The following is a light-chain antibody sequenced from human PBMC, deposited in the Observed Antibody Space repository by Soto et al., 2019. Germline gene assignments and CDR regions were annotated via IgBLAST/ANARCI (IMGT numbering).Light chain of an antibody. Sequence: QSVLTQPRSVSGSPQQSVTISCTGTSSDVGGYDYVSWYQQRPGKAPKLMIYDVSRRPSGVPERFSGSKSGNTASLTISGLQADDEADYYCSSYTSSSTLVFGGGTKLTVL. J-gene: IGLJ2*01. CDR3: SSYTSSSTLV. V-gene: IGLV2-11*01. CDR2: DVS. CDR1: SSDVGGYDY.